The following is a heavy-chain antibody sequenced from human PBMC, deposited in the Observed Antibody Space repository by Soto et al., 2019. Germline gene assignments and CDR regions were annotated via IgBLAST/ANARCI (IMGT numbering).Heavy chain of an antibody. Sequence: EVQLVESGGRLVQPGKSLRLSCAASGFTFDDYAIHWVRQVPGKGLEWVSGISANGGSIRYGDSVKGRFTISRDNAKNSLFLHTNSLGAEDTALYYCAKSGEPGVVAATSFDYWGQGTLVTVSS. CDR1: GFTFDDYA. CDR2: ISANGGSI. D-gene: IGHD2-15*01. J-gene: IGHJ4*02. CDR3: AKSGEPGVVAATSFDY. V-gene: IGHV3-9*01.